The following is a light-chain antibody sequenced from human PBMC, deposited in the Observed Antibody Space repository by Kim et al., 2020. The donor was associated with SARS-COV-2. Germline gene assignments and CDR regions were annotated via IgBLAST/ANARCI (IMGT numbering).Light chain of an antibody. J-gene: IGKJ2*01. CDR1: QGVSSH. CDR3: QQRSNWPPMYT. Sequence: SPGESATLSCRASQGVSSHLAWYQQKPGQAPRLLIYDASNRATGIPARFSGSGSGTDFTLTISSLEPEDFAVYYCQQRSNWPPMYTFGQGTKLEI. V-gene: IGKV3-11*01. CDR2: DAS.